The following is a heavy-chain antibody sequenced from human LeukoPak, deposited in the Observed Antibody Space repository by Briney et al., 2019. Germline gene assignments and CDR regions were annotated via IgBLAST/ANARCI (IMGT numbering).Heavy chain of an antibody. V-gene: IGHV4-34*01. CDR3: ARGSPTDYGGNSRARRGAFDI. Sequence: KPSETLSLTCAVYGGSFSGYYWSWIRQPPGKGLEWIGEINHSGSTNYNPSLKSRVTISVDTSKNQFSLKLSSVTAADTAVYYCARGSPTDYGGNSRARRGAFDIWGQGTMVTVSS. CDR2: INHSGST. J-gene: IGHJ3*02. CDR1: GGSFSGYY. D-gene: IGHD4-23*01.